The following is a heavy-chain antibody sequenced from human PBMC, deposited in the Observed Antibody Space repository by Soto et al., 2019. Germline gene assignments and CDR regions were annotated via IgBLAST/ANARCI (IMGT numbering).Heavy chain of an antibody. J-gene: IGHJ4*02. CDR2: ISGSGGST. V-gene: IGHV3-23*01. CDR1: GCTFSSYD. Sequence: WGSLRLSCVVSGCTFSSYDMNWVRQAPGKGLEWVSAISGSGGSTYYADSVKGRFKISRDNSKNTLYLQMNSLRAEDTAVYYCVKTYSSGWTRQGLYYYFDYWGQGTMVTVSS. D-gene: IGHD6-19*01. CDR3: VKTYSSGWTRQGLYYYFDY.